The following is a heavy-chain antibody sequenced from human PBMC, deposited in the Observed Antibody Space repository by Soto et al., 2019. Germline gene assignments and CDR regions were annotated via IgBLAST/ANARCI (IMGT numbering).Heavy chain of an antibody. CDR1: GYTFNAYY. CDR3: ARVDGLTNPYGMDV. CDR2: INAYSGAT. V-gene: IGHV1-2*04. J-gene: IGHJ6*02. D-gene: IGHD2-21*02. Sequence: QVQLVQSGAEVKKPGASVKVSCKGSGYTFNAYYIHWVRQAPGQGLEWMGWINAYSGATNYAQHFQGWVTMTRDTSISTAYMELRRLRSEDTAVYYCARVDGLTNPYGMDVWGQGTTVTVSS.